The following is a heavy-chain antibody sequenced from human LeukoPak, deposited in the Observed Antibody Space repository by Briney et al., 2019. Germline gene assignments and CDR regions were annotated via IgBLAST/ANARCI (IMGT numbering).Heavy chain of an antibody. J-gene: IGHJ6*02. Sequence: GGSLRLSCAASGFTFSSYAMHWVRQAPGKGLEWVAVISYDGSNKYYADSVKGRFTISRDNSKNTLYLQMNSLRAEDTAVYYCAKRTHVLQFSVYYYSMDVWGQGTTVTVSS. V-gene: IGHV3-30*04. CDR3: AKRTHVLQFSVYYYSMDV. D-gene: IGHD3-3*01. CDR1: GFTFSSYA. CDR2: ISYDGSNK.